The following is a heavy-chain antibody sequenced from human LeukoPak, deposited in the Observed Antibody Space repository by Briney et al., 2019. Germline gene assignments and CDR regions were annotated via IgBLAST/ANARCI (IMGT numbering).Heavy chain of an antibody. CDR3: ARRGYGYGSPFDY. Sequence: PGGSLRLSCAASGFTFSSYSMNWVRQAPGKGLEWVSSISSSSSYIYYADSVKGRFTISRDNAKNSLYLQMNSLRAEDTAMYYCARRGYGYGSPFDYWGQGTLVTVSS. V-gene: IGHV3-21*01. D-gene: IGHD5-18*01. CDR2: ISSSSSYI. J-gene: IGHJ4*02. CDR1: GFTFSSYS.